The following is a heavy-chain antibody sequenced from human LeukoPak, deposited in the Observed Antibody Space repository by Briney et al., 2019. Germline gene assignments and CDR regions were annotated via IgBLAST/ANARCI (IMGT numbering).Heavy chain of an antibody. CDR1: GFTFSSYS. CDR2: ISSSSSYI. D-gene: IGHD5-24*01. CDR3: ARERPEEMATITPPDDF. Sequence: GGSLRLSCAASGFTFSSYSMNWVRQAPGKGLEWVSSISSSSSYIYYADSVKGQFTISRDNAKNSLYLQMNGLRAEDTAVYYCARERPEEMATITPPDDFWGQGTLVTVSS. J-gene: IGHJ4*02. V-gene: IGHV3-21*01.